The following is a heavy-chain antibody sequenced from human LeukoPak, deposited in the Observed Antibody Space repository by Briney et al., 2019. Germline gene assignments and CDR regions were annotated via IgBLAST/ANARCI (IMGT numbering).Heavy chain of an antibody. V-gene: IGHV3-21*01. CDR3: ARSGYSYGFGIYYGMDV. J-gene: IGHJ6*02. CDR1: GFTFSSYS. Sequence: GGSLRLSCAASGFTFSSYSMNWVRQAPGKGLEWVSSISSSSSYIYYADSVKGRFTISRDNAKNSLYLQMNSLRAEDTAVYYCARSGYSYGFGIYYGMDVWGQGTTVTVSS. CDR2: ISSSSSYI. D-gene: IGHD5-18*01.